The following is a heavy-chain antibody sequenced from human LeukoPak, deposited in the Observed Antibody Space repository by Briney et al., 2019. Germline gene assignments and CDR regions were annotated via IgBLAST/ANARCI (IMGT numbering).Heavy chain of an antibody. Sequence: ASVKVSCKASGYTFTGYYMHWVRQAPGQGLEWMGWINPNSGGTNSAQKFQGRVTMTRDTSISTAYMELSSLRSEDTAVYYCARVGLAVAGIRYYYMDVWGKGTTVTVSS. J-gene: IGHJ6*03. CDR3: ARVGLAVAGIRYYYMDV. D-gene: IGHD6-19*01. V-gene: IGHV1-2*02. CDR2: INPNSGGT. CDR1: GYTFTGYY.